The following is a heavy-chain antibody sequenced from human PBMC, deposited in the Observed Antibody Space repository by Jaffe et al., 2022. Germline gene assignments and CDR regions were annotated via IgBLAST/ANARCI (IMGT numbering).Heavy chain of an antibody. Sequence: QVQLVQSGAEVKKPGASVKVSCKASGYTFTGYYMHWVRQAPGQGLEWMGRINPNSGGTNYAQKFQGRVTMTRDTSISTAYMELSRLRSDDTAVYYCARDSSGWYGPLLRNWFDPWGQGTLVTVSS. V-gene: IGHV1-2*06. D-gene: IGHD6-19*01. CDR2: INPNSGGT. CDR3: ARDSSGWYGPLLRNWFDP. J-gene: IGHJ5*02. CDR1: GYTFTGYY.